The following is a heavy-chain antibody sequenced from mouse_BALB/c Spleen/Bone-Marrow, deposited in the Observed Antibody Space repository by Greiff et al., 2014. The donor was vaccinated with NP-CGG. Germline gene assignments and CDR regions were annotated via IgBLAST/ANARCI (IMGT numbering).Heavy chain of an antibody. D-gene: IGHD5-1*01. V-gene: IGHV7-3*02. CDR1: GFTFTDYF. CDR3: ARDYSGYFDF. CDR2: ITNKANGYTT. Sequence: EVHLVESGGGLVQPGGSLRLSCTTSGFTFTDYFMTWVRQPPGKALEWLGFITNKANGYTTEYNPSVKGRFTISRDTSQGILYLQMNTLRAEDSAIYFCARDYSGYFDFWGQGTTLTVSS. J-gene: IGHJ2*01.